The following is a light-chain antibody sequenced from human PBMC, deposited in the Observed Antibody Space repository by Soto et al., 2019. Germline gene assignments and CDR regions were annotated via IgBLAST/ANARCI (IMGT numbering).Light chain of an antibody. V-gene: IGKV3-11*01. CDR3: QQYNSWLWT. CDR1: QSVSSY. CDR2: DAS. Sequence: EIVLRQSPATLSLSPGERATLSCRASQSVSSYLAWYQQKPGQAPRLLIYDASNRATGIPARFSGSGSGTEFTLIISSLHSEDSAVYYCQQYNSWLWTFGQGTKVDIK. J-gene: IGKJ1*01.